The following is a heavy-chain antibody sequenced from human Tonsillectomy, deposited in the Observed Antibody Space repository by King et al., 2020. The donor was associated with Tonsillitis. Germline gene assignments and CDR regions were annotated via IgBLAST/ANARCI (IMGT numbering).Heavy chain of an antibody. CDR3: AKDMFRGYSYGYWGIVDF. CDR2: ISWNSGSI. V-gene: IGHV3-9*01. J-gene: IGHJ4*02. CDR1: GFTFDDYA. D-gene: IGHD5-18*01. Sequence: EVQLVESGGGLVQPGRSLRLSCAASGFTFDDYAMHWVRQAPGKGLEWVSGISWNSGSIAYADLVKGRFTISRDNAKNSLYLQMKSLRVEDTALYYCAKDMFRGYSYGYWGIVDFWGQGTLVTVSS.